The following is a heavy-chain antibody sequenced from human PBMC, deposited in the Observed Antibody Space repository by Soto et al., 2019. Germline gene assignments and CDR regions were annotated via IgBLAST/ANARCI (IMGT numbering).Heavy chain of an antibody. D-gene: IGHD3-3*01. CDR3: ARETSRSYYDFWSGYLD. J-gene: IGHJ4*02. CDR1: GFTFSSYW. V-gene: IGHV3-74*01. Sequence: EVQLVESGGGLVQPGGSLRLSCAASGFTFSSYWMHWVRQAPGKGLVWVSRINSDGSSTSYADSVKGRFTISRDNAKNTLYLQMNSRRAEDTAVYYCARETSRSYYDFWSGYLDWGQGTLVTVSS. CDR2: INSDGSST.